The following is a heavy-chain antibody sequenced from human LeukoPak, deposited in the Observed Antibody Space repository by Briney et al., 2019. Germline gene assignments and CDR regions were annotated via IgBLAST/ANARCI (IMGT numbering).Heavy chain of an antibody. CDR2: IKADGSEK. CDR3: ARDHPYYDISGPRFDY. CDR1: GFTFSDYL. J-gene: IGHJ4*02. V-gene: IGHV3-7*01. Sequence: GGSLRLSCAASGFTFSDYLMTWVRQAPGKGLEWVADIKADGSEKYYADSVRGRFTIIRDNAKNSLYLQMNSLRAENTAVYYCARDHPYYDISGPRFDYWGQGTRVTVSS. D-gene: IGHD3-9*01.